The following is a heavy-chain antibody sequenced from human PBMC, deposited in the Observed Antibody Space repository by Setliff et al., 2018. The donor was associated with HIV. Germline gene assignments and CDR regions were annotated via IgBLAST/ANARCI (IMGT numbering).Heavy chain of an antibody. Sequence: SETLSLTCSVSGGSITTDGYYWSWIRHHPGKGLEWIGYIYYSGSTYYNPSLKSRVTISVDTSKNQFSLKLNSVTAADTAVYYCARVPLSSPSRPGGYFDYWGQGTLVTVSS. V-gene: IGHV4-31*03. CDR3: ARVPLSSPSRPGGYFDY. CDR2: IYYSGST. D-gene: IGHD3-16*01. CDR1: GGSITTDGYY. J-gene: IGHJ4*02.